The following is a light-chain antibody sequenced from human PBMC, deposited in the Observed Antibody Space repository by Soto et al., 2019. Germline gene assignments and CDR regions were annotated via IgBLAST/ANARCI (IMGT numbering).Light chain of an antibody. J-gene: IGLJ3*02. CDR3: NSYADSDNWV. V-gene: IGLV2-8*02. CDR2: EVT. Sequence: QSALTQPPSASRSPGQSVTISCTGTSSDVGGYNYVSWYQHHPGKAPKLMIYEVTKRPSGVPDRFSGSKSGNTASLTVSGLQAEDEADYYCNSYADSDNWVFGGGTKLTVL. CDR1: SSDVGGYNY.